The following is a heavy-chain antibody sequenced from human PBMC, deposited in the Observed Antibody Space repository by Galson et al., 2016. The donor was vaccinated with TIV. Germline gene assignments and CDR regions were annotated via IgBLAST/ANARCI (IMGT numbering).Heavy chain of an antibody. V-gene: IGHV5-51*03. D-gene: IGHD5-18*01. CDR1: GYSLSSFW. CDR2: IYPRDSDI. Sequence: QSGAEVKRPGESLKISCKASGYSLSSFWVGWVRQTPGKGLEWMGIIYPRDSDIKYSPSFQGQVTISADESVSTAYLQWSSLKASDTAIYYCARAPGHPGYSYGYFASWGQGTLVTVSS. J-gene: IGHJ4*02. CDR3: ARAPGHPGYSYGYFAS.